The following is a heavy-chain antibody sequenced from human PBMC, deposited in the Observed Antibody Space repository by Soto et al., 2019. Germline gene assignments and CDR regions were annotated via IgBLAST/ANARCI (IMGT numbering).Heavy chain of an antibody. Sequence: ASVKVSCKASGYTFTGYYMHWVRQAPGQGLEWMGWINPNSGGTNYAQKFQGWVTMTRDTSISTAYMELSRLRSDDTAVYYCARELLDTNYYXXXXDVWGQGTTVTVSS. CDR3: ARELLDTNYYXXXXDV. D-gene: IGHD2-21*02. CDR2: INPNSGGT. J-gene: IGHJ6*02. V-gene: IGHV1-2*04. CDR1: GYTFTGYY.